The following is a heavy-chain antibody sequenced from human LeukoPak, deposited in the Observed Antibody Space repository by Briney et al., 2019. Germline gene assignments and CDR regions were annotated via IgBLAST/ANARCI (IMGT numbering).Heavy chain of an antibody. CDR1: GGSISSSSYY. CDR2: IYYSGST. Sequence: SETLSLTCTVSGGSISSSSYYWGWIRQPPGKGLEWIGSIYYSGSTYYNPSLKSRVTISVDTSKNQFSLKLSSVTAADTAVYYCVRHVSDSSGYYYWNYWGQGTLVTVSS. J-gene: IGHJ4*02. CDR3: VRHVSDSSGYYYWNY. D-gene: IGHD3-22*01. V-gene: IGHV4-39*01.